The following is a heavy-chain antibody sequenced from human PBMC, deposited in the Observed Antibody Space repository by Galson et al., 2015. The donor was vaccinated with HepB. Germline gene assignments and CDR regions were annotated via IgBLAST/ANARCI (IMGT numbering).Heavy chain of an antibody. CDR2: ISSSSSTI. J-gene: IGHJ4*02. D-gene: IGHD6-13*01. V-gene: IGHV3-48*01. CDR3: ARGIAAAGTFAAGGDY. CDR1: GFTFSSYS. Sequence: SLRLSCAASGFTFSSYSMNWVRQAPGKGLEWVSYISSSSSTIYYADSVKGRFTISRDNAKNSLYLQMNSLRAEDTAVHYCARGIAAAGTFAAGGDYWGQGTLVTVSS.